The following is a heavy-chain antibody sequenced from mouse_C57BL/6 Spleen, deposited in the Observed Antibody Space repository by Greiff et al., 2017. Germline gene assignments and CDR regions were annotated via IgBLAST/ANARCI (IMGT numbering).Heavy chain of an antibody. V-gene: IGHV5-4*03. J-gene: IGHJ4*01. CDR2: ISDGGSYT. Sequence: EVKLMDSGGGLVKPGGSLKLSCAASGFTFSSYAMSWVRQTPEKRLEWVATISDGGSYTYYPDNVKGRFTISRDNAKNNLYLQMSHLKSEDTAMYYCARNDYYAMDYWGQGTSVTVSS. CDR1: GFTFSSYA. CDR3: ARNDYYAMDY.